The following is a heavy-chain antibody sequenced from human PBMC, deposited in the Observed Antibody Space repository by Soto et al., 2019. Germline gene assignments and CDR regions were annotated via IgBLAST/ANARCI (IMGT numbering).Heavy chain of an antibody. CDR3: AKVGWIRLWSDGNY. D-gene: IGHD5-18*01. Sequence: PGGSLRLSCAASGFTFGRYSMSWVRQPPGKGLQWVSGISGSGGSTYYADSVKGRFTISRDNSKNMLYLQMNSLRAEDTAVYYCAKVGWIRLWSDGNYWGQGTLVTVSS. V-gene: IGHV3-23*01. J-gene: IGHJ4*02. CDR2: ISGSGGST. CDR1: GFTFGRYS.